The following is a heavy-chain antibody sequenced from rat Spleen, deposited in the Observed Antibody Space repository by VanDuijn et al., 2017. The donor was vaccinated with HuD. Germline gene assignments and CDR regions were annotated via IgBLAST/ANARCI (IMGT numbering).Heavy chain of an antibody. V-gene: IGHV2-17*01. CDR3: ARGCYDDDYYYNWFAY. J-gene: IGHJ3*01. Sequence: VQLKESGPGLVQPSQTLSLTCTVSGFSLISDGVHWIRQPPGKGLEWMGIIYHDGGTDYNSAIKSRLSISRDTSKSQVFLKINSLQTDDTAMYYCARGCYDDDYYYNWFAYWGQGTLVTVSS. D-gene: IGHD1-12*03. CDR2: IYHDGGT. CDR1: GFSLISDG.